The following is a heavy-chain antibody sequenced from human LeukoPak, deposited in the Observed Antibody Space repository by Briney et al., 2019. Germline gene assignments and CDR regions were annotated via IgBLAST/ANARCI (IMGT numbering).Heavy chain of an antibody. V-gene: IGHV3-15*01. Sequence: PGGSLRLSCTASGLTFSSAWMSWVRQAPGKGLEWIGHIRGKADGGTPDYAAPVKGKFTISRDDSKSTLFLQMDRLQIEDTAVYYCTTARRASSSLDYWGQGTLVTVSS. CDR3: TTARRASSSLDY. J-gene: IGHJ4*02. CDR2: IRGKADGGTP. D-gene: IGHD5-24*01. CDR1: GLTFSSAW.